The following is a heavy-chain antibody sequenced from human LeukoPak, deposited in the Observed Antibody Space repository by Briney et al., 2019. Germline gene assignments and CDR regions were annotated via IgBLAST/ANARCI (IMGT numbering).Heavy chain of an antibody. Sequence: QTGGSLRLSCAASGFTFSSYWMHWVRQAPGKGLAWVSRINTDGSSTSYADSVKGRFTISRDNAKNTLYLQMNSLRAEDTAVYYCARDLHRGTVDYWGQGTLVTVSS. J-gene: IGHJ4*02. D-gene: IGHD3-16*01. CDR1: GFTFSSYW. CDR2: INTDGSST. V-gene: IGHV3-74*01. CDR3: ARDLHRGTVDY.